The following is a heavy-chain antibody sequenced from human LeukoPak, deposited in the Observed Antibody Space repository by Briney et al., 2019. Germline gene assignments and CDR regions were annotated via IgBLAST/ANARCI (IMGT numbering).Heavy chain of an antibody. V-gene: IGHV3-48*01. CDR1: GFTFSSFS. CDR3: ARDRAAAGIGWFDP. J-gene: IGHJ5*02. Sequence: GGSLRLSCAASGFTFSSFSMNWVRQAPGKGLEWVSYISGSSSTICYADSVKGRFTISRDNAKNTLYLQMNSLRAEDTAVYYCARDRAAAGIGWFDPWGQGTLVTVSS. CDR2: ISGSSSTI. D-gene: IGHD6-13*01.